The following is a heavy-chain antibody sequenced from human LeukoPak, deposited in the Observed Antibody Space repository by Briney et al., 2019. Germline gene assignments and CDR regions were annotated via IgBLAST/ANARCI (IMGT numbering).Heavy chain of an antibody. CDR3: ARDRSTTHFDY. J-gene: IGHJ4*02. CDR1: GFTFSSYG. D-gene: IGHD5/OR15-5a*01. V-gene: IGHV3-33*01. Sequence: GGSLRLSCAASGFTFSSYGMHWVRQAPGKGLEWVAMIWYDGSNTYYADSVKGRFTISRDNSKNTLFLQMDSLRAEDTAVYYCARDRSTTHFDYWGQGTLVTISS. CDR2: IWYDGSNT.